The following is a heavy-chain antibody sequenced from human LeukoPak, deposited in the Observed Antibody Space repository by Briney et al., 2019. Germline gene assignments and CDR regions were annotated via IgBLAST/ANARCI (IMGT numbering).Heavy chain of an antibody. CDR1: GYTLTELS. V-gene: IGHV1-24*01. D-gene: IGHD4-17*01. CDR3: ARDSGEGNWFDP. CDR2: FDPEDGET. Sequence: ASVKVSCKVSGYTLTELSIHWVRQAPGKGLEWMGGFDPEDGETIYAQKFQGRVTMTEDTSTDTAYMELSSLRSEDTAVYYCARDSGEGNWFDPWGQGTLITVSS. J-gene: IGHJ5*02.